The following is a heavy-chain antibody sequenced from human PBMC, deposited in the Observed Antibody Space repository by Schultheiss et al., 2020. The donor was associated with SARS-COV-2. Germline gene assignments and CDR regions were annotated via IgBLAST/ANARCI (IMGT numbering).Heavy chain of an antibody. CDR2: ISGSGGST. V-gene: IGHV3-23*01. J-gene: IGHJ5*02. CDR3: ARSRTYTAMELLDP. D-gene: IGHD5-18*01. CDR1: GFTFSSYA. Sequence: GGSLRLSCAASGFTFSSYAMHWVRQAPGKGLEWVSAISGSGGSTYYADSVKGRFTISRDNSKNTLYLQMNSLRAEDTAVYYCARSRTYTAMELLDPWGQGTLVTVSS.